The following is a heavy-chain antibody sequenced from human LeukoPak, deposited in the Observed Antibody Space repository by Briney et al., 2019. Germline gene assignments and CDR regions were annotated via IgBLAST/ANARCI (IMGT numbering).Heavy chain of an antibody. Sequence: GESLKISCKGSGHSFTSYWIGWARQMPGKGLEWMGIIYPGDSDTRYSPSFQGQVTISADKSISTAYLQWSSLKASDTAMYYCARQVSSSWSGANWFDPWGQGTLVTVSS. D-gene: IGHD6-13*01. CDR3: ARQVSSSWSGANWFDP. J-gene: IGHJ5*02. CDR2: IYPGDSDT. V-gene: IGHV5-51*01. CDR1: GHSFTSYW.